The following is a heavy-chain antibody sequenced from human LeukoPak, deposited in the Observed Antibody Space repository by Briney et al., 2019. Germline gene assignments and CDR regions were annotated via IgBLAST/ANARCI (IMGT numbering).Heavy chain of an antibody. CDR2: ITSSGTYI. J-gene: IGHJ4*02. Sequence: GGSLGLSCAASGFDFNNYNMNWVRQAPGKGLEWVSSITSSGTYIYYADSVKGRFTISRDNAKNSLYLQMNSLRPEDTAVYYCARDLDIWGQGTLVTVSS. CDR3: ARDLDI. CDR1: GFDFNNYN. V-gene: IGHV3-21*01. D-gene: IGHD2-2*03.